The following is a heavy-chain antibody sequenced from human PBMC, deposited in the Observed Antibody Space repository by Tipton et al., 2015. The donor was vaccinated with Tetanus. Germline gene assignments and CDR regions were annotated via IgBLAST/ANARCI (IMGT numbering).Heavy chain of an antibody. Sequence: TLSLTCTVSGGSISSYYWSWIRQPPGKGLEWIGYIYYSGGTNYNPSLKSRVTISVDTSKNQFSLKLSSVTAADTAVYYCARVGTFGGVIPTTYYFDYWGQGTLVTVSS. CDR2: IYYSGGT. CDR3: ARVGTFGGVIPTTYYFDY. D-gene: IGHD3-16*02. J-gene: IGHJ4*02. V-gene: IGHV4-59*01. CDR1: GGSISSYY.